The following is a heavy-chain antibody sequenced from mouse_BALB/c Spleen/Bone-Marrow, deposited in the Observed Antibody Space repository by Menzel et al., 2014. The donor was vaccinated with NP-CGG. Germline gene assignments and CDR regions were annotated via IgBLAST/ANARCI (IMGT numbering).Heavy chain of an antibody. V-gene: IGHV2-6-2*01. CDR3: ARHGNYAMDY. CDR1: GFSLTSYG. D-gene: IGHD1-1*02. J-gene: IGHJ4*01. Sequence: QVQLQQSGPDLVAPSQSLSITCTVSGFSLTSYGVHWVRQPPGKGLGWLGVIWSDGSTTYNSALKSRLSISKDNSKSQVFLKMNSLQTDDTAMYYCARHGNYAMDYWGQGTSVTVSS. CDR2: IWSDGST.